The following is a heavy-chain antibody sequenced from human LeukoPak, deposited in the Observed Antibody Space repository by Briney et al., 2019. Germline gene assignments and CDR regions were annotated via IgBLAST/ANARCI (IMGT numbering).Heavy chain of an antibody. Sequence: ASVKVSCKASGYTFTGYYMHWVRHAPGQGLEWMGWINPNSGGTNYAQKFQGRVTMTRDTSISTAYMELSRLRSDDTDVYYCARPRGGAFSGSYFHDAFDIWGQGTMVTVSS. V-gene: IGHV1-2*02. CDR1: GYTFTGYY. D-gene: IGHD3-10*01. CDR2: INPNSGGT. J-gene: IGHJ3*02. CDR3: ARPRGGAFSGSYFHDAFDI.